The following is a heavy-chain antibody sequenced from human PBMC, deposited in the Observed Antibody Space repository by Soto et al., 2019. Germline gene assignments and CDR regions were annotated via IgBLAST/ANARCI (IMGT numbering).Heavy chain of an antibody. J-gene: IGHJ4*02. CDR2: ISYDGSNK. CDR1: GFTFSSYG. D-gene: IGHD3-3*01. Sequence: QVQLVESGGGVVQPGRSLRLSCAASGFTFSSYGMHWVRQAPGKGLEWVAVISYDGSNKYYADSVKGRFTISRDNSKNTLYLQMNSLRADDTAVYYCAKSPSDFWSCYGEKRDYWGQGTLVTVSS. CDR3: AKSPSDFWSCYGEKRDY. V-gene: IGHV3-30*18.